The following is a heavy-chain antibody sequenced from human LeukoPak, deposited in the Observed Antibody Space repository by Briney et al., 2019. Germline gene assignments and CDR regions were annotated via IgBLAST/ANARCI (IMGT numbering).Heavy chain of an antibody. D-gene: IGHD3-9*01. CDR2: ISSSSSYI. J-gene: IGHJ4*02. CDR3: ARDKRGFYDILTGYADY. Sequence: PGGSLRLSCAASGFTFSSYSMNWVRQAPGKGLEWVSSISSSSSYIYYADSVKGRFTISRDNAKNSLYLQMNSLRAEDTAVYYCARDKRGFYDILTGYADYWGQGTLVTVSS. CDR1: GFTFSSYS. V-gene: IGHV3-21*01.